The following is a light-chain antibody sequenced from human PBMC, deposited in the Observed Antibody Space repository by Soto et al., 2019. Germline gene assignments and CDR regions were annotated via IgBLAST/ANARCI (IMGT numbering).Light chain of an antibody. CDR2: DVS. V-gene: IGLV2-11*01. CDR3: CSFAGSSSFYV. Sequence: QSALTQPRSVSGSPGQSVTISCTGTSSDVGGYNYVSWYQQHPAKAPKLIIYDVSKRPSGVPDRFSGSKSGNTASLTISGLQAEDEADYYCCSFAGSSSFYVFGAGTKVTVL. J-gene: IGLJ1*01. CDR1: SSDVGGYNY.